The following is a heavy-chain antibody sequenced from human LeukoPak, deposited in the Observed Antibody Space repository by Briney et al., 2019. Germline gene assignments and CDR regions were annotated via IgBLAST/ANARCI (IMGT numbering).Heavy chain of an antibody. CDR1: GYSFTSYW. CDR3: AGRSITVSADTFDI. V-gene: IGHV5-51*01. Sequence: GESLKISCKGSGYSFTSYWMGWARQMPGKGLEWMGIFYPGDSDIRYSPSFQGQVTISVAKSITTAYLQWSSLKASDTAMYYCAGRSITVSADTFDIWGQGTMVTVSS. D-gene: IGHD6-19*01. J-gene: IGHJ3*02. CDR2: FYPGDSDI.